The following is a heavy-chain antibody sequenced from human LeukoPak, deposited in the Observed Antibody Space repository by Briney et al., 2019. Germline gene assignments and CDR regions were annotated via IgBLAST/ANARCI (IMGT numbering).Heavy chain of an antibody. V-gene: IGHV4-39*07. Sequence: SETLSLTCTVSGGSISSSSYYWGWIRQPPGKGLEWIGSIYYSGSTYYNPSLKSRVTISVDTSKNQFSLKLSSVTAADTAVYYCARQKYYDLLTGYYRDAFDIWGQGTMVTVSS. CDR2: IYYSGST. CDR1: GGSISSSSYY. J-gene: IGHJ3*02. CDR3: ARQKYYDLLTGYYRDAFDI. D-gene: IGHD3-9*01.